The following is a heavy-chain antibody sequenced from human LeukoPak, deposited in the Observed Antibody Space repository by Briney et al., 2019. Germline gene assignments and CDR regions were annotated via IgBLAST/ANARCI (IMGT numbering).Heavy chain of an antibody. CDR2: ISHDGNIK. Sequence: PGGSLRLSCTASGFTFSSYTMHWVRRAPGKGLEWVAVISHDGNIKYHADSMKDRFTISRDNSRNTLYLQMNNLRPEDTAVYSCARAKYYDSRGYSVREAYDIWGQGTMVTVPS. V-gene: IGHV3-30*04. D-gene: IGHD3-22*01. J-gene: IGHJ3*02. CDR1: GFTFSSYT. CDR3: ARAKYYDSRGYSVREAYDI.